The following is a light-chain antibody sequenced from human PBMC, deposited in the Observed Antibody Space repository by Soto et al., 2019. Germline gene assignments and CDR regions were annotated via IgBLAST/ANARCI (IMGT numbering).Light chain of an antibody. V-gene: IGLV2-11*01. CDR1: SSDVGGYNY. J-gene: IGLJ1*01. CDR3: CSYAGTFTFV. Sequence: QSALTQSRSVSGSPGQSVTISCTGTSSDVGGYNYVSWYQQLPGKAPKLMIYDVTKRPSGVPDRFSDSKSGNTASLTISGLQTEGEADYYCCSYAGTFTFVFGPGTKVTGL. CDR2: DVT.